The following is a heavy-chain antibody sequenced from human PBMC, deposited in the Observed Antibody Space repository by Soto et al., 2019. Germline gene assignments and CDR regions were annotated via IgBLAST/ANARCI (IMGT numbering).Heavy chain of an antibody. CDR3: ERQIGDDLLDI. D-gene: IGHD3-16*01. CDR2: IYRTGST. J-gene: IGHJ3*02. V-gene: IGHV4-4*09. CDR1: GGSISTYY. Sequence: SETLSLTCTVSGGSISTYYWGWIRQSPDKGLEWIGHIYRTGSTDYNPSLNSRAAISLGTSRNQFSLQLNSVTAAETAVYFCERQIGDDLLDIWGQGTLDTVSS.